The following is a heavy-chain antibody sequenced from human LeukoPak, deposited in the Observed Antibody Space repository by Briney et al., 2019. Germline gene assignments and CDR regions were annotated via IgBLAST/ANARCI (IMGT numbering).Heavy chain of an antibody. CDR2: ISYDGSNK. V-gene: IGHV3-30-3*01. CDR1: GFTFSSYA. CDR3: ARDLGGYSSSWAKH. Sequence: PGGSLRLSCAASGFTFSSYAMHWVRQAPGKGLEWVAVISYDGSNKYYADSVKGRLTISRDNSKNTLYLQMNSLRAEDTAVYYCARDLGGYSSSWAKHWGQGTLVTVSS. D-gene: IGHD6-13*01. J-gene: IGHJ4*02.